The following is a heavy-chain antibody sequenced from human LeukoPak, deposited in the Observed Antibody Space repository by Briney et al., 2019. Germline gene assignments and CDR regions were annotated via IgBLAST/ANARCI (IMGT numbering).Heavy chain of an antibody. CDR2: IKQDESEK. V-gene: IGHV3-7*03. J-gene: IGHJ4*02. Sequence: GGSLRLSCVASGFTLSSYWMHWVRQVPGKGLDWVANIKQDESEKYYADSVKGRFTISRDNAKNSLYLQMNSLRAEDTAVYYCATAPGDPPNYWGQGTLVTVSS. CDR3: ATAPGDPPNY. D-gene: IGHD4-17*01. CDR1: GFTLSSYW.